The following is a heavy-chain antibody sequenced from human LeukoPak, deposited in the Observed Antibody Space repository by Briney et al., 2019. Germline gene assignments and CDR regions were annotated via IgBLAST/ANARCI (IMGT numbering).Heavy chain of an antibody. CDR1: GFTFSDYA. CDR2: ISNNGGST. V-gene: IGHV3-64D*06. CDR3: VKTDRRH. Sequence: PGGSLRLSCSASGFTFSDYAMYWVRQAPVKGLEYVSVISNNGGSTYYADSVKGRFTISRDNSKNTLSLQMSSLSAEDTAVYYCVKTDRRHWGQGTLVTVSS. J-gene: IGHJ4*02.